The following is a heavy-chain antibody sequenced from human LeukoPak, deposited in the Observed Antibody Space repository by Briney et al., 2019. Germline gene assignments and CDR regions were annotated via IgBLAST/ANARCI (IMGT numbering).Heavy chain of an antibody. CDR3: ARSYCSGGSCYSGWFDP. Sequence: SETLSLTCTVSGGSISSYYWSWIRQPPGKGLEWVGYIYYSGSTNYNPSLKSRVTISVDTSKNQFSLKLSSVTAADTAVYYCARSYCSGGSCYSGWFDPWGQGTLVTVSS. J-gene: IGHJ5*02. CDR1: GGSISSYY. D-gene: IGHD2-15*01. CDR2: IYYSGST. V-gene: IGHV4-59*08.